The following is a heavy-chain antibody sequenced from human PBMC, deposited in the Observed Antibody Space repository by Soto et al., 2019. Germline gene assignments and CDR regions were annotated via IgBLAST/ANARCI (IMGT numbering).Heavy chain of an antibody. Sequence: GASVKVSCKASGGTFSSYAISWVRQAPGQGLEWMGGIIPIFGTANYAQKFQGRVTITADKSTSTAYMELSSLRSEDTAVYYCARGTPVGDSSGYYYYYGMDVWGQGTTVTVSS. V-gene: IGHV1-69*06. J-gene: IGHJ6*02. CDR1: GGTFSSYA. D-gene: IGHD3-22*01. CDR3: ARGTPVGDSSGYYYYYGMDV. CDR2: IIPIFGTA.